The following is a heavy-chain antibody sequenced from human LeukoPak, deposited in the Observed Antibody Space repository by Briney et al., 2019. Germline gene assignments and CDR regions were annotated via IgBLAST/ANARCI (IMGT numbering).Heavy chain of an antibody. V-gene: IGHV3-7*03. CDR3: ARALSA. Sequence: GGSLRLSCVASGFTFGDYWVHWVRQAPGKGLEWVANMKGDGSEKYYVDSVKGRFSISRDNAKNSVYLQMNNLRAEDTAVYYCARALSAWGQGTLVTVSP. CDR1: GFTFGDYW. D-gene: IGHD3-3*01. CDR2: MKGDGSEK. J-gene: IGHJ4*02.